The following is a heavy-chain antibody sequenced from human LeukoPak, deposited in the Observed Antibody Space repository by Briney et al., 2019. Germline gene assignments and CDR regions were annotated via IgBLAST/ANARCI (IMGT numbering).Heavy chain of an antibody. J-gene: IGHJ6*02. Sequence: GGSLRLSCAASGFTFSDYTMNWVCQAPGKGLEWVSSISTTSNYIYYADSVKGRFTISRDNAKNSLYLQMNSLRAEDTAVYYCARDHQYSPGMDVWGQGTTVTVSS. D-gene: IGHD6-6*01. CDR1: GFTFSDYT. V-gene: IGHV3-21*01. CDR3: ARDHQYSPGMDV. CDR2: ISTTSNYI.